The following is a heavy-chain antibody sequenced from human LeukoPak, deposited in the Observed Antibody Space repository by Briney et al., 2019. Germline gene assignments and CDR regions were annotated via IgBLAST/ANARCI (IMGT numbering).Heavy chain of an antibody. CDR1: GFDVSDNY. CDR2: IYSGGNT. V-gene: IGHV3-66*01. D-gene: IGHD6-13*01. Sequence: PGGSLRLSCAASGFDVSDNYMSWVRQAPGKGLEWVSVIYSGGNTYYADAVKGRFTISRDNSKNTIYLQMNSLRVEDTAVYYCARASSGSWYGDYWGQGTLVTVSS. CDR3: ARASSGSWYGDY. J-gene: IGHJ4*02.